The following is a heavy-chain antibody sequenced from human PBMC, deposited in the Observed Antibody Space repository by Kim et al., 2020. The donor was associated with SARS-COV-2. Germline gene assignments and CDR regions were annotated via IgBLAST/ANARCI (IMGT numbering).Heavy chain of an antibody. Sequence: SETLSLTCTVSGGSISSYYWSWIRQPPGKGLEWIGYIYYSGSTNYNPSLKSRVTISVDTSKNQFSLKLSSVTAADTAVYYCARDRSGSYRLDYWGHGTLVTVSS. V-gene: IGHV4-59*01. D-gene: IGHD1-26*01. CDR2: IYYSGST. J-gene: IGHJ4*01. CDR1: GGSISSYY. CDR3: ARDRSGSYRLDY.